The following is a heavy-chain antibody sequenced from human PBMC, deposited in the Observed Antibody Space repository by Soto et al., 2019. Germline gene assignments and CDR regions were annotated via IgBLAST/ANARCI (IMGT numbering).Heavy chain of an antibody. CDR2: ICYDGSNN. Sequence: SLVLYLAGSGWTFRRYGMHRVRQAPGKGLEWVAVICYDGSNNSYADSVKVRFTISRDNSKNTLYPLMNSISADYTAVSYCASYHSGWYNLDYWGQGTLVTVSS. CDR1: GWTFRRYG. V-gene: IGHV3-33*01. J-gene: IGHJ4*02. CDR3: ASYHSGWYNLDY. D-gene: IGHD6-19*01.